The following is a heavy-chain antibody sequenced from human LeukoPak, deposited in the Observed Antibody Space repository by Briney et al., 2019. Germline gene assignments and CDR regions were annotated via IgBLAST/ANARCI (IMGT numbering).Heavy chain of an antibody. J-gene: IGHJ4*02. D-gene: IGHD6-13*01. Sequence: PSETLSLTCTVSGGSISSSSYYWGWIRQPPGKGLEWIGSIYYSGSTYYNPSLKSRVTISVDTSKNQFFLQLNSVTPEDTAVYYCARDSGSSSWHFFDYWGQGTLVAVSS. V-gene: IGHV4-39*02. CDR2: IYYSGST. CDR3: ARDSGSSSWHFFDY. CDR1: GGSISSSSYY.